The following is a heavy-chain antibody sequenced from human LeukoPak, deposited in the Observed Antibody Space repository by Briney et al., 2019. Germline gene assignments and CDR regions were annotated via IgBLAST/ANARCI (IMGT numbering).Heavy chain of an antibody. CDR1: GFTFSSYA. CDR2: ISGSGGST. V-gene: IGHV3-23*01. J-gene: IGHJ4*02. D-gene: IGHD1-26*01. Sequence: GSLRLSCAASGFTFSSYAMGWVRQAPGKGLEWVSAISGSGGSTYYADSVKGRFTISRDNSKNTLYLQMNSLRAEDTAVYYCTKDKVSRGYFDYWGQGTLVTVSS. CDR3: TKDKVSRGYFDY.